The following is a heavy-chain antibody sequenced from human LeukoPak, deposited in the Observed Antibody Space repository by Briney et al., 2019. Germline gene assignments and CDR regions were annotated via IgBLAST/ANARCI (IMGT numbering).Heavy chain of an antibody. CDR2: INGRGSST. D-gene: IGHD3-10*01. CDR1: RFTSSDYW. Sequence: GGSLRLSCTASRFTSSDYWMHWVRQAPGKGLVWVSHINGRGSSTTYADSVKGRFTISRDNAKNTVYLQMNSLRAEDTAVYYCARGRSITLLRGVTMSDGFDIWGQGAMVAVSS. J-gene: IGHJ3*02. V-gene: IGHV3-74*01. CDR3: ARGRSITLLRGVTMSDGFDI.